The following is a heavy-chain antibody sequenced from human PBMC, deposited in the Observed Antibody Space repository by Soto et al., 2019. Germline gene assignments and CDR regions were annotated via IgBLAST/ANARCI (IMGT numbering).Heavy chain of an antibody. CDR2: INPKRGGT. D-gene: IGHD1-26*01. CDR3: AREGENSGEIDF. CDR1: GYTFTGYY. J-gene: IGHJ4*02. V-gene: IGHV1-2*02. Sequence: VASVKVSCKASGYTFTGYYFHWVRQAPGQGLESMGWINPKRGGTNYAQKFQGRVTMSTDTSTNTGYMELSSLRSDDTAVYYCAREGENSGEIDFWGQGTLVTVSS.